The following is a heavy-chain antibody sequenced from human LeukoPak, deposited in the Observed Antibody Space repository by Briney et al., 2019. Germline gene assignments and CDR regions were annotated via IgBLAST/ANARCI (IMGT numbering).Heavy chain of an antibody. Sequence: ASVKVSCKASGDTCTGYYMHWVRQAPGQGLEWMGWINPSSGGTNFAQKFQGRVTMTRDTSISTAYMELSRLTSDDTAVYYCARIYYAFDYWGQGTPITVSS. CDR1: GDTCTGYY. CDR2: INPSSGGT. J-gene: IGHJ4*02. CDR3: ARIYYAFDY. V-gene: IGHV1-2*02. D-gene: IGHD3-22*01.